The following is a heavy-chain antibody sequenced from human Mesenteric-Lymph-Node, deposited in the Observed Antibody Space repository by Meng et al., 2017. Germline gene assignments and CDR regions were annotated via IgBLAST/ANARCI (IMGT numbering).Heavy chain of an antibody. CDR2: IIHGGSP. D-gene: IGHD2-8*02. Sequence: QVQLQQWGAGLLKPSETLSLTCAVYGGSFSGAYWNWIRQPPGKGLEWIGEIIHGGSPSYNPSLKSRVTISIDTSKNQLSLMPSSVTAADTAVYYCARRPTGIDYWGQGTLVTVSS. J-gene: IGHJ4*02. CDR3: ARRPTGIDY. V-gene: IGHV4-34*12. CDR1: GGSFSGAY.